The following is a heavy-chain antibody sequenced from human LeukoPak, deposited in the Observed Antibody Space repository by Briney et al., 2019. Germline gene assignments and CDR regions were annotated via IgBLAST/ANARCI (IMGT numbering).Heavy chain of an antibody. CDR3: AKVVQYTASTGTGLDY. CDR2: IWYDGSYK. J-gene: IGHJ4*02. Sequence: GGSLRLSCAASGFTFSNYGMHWVRQAPGKGLDWVAVIWYDGSYKYYADSVKGRFTISRDNSKNTLYLQMNSLRAEDTAVYYCAKVVQYTASTGTGLDYWGQGSLVTVSS. CDR1: GFTFSNYG. D-gene: IGHD6-13*01. V-gene: IGHV3-33*06.